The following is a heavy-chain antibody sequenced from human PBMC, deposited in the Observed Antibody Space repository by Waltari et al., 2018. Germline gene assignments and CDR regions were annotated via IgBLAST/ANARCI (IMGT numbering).Heavy chain of an antibody. V-gene: IGHV4-59*01. D-gene: IGHD3-10*01. CDR3: ASGSKPTPYYFDY. CDR1: GGPISSYY. Sequence: QVQLQESGPGLVKPSETLSLTCTVSGGPISSYYWSWIRQPPGKGLEWIGYIYYSGSTNYNPSLKSRVTISVDTSKNQFSLKLSSVTAADTAVYYCASGSKPTPYYFDYWGQGTLVTVSS. CDR2: IYYSGST. J-gene: IGHJ4*02.